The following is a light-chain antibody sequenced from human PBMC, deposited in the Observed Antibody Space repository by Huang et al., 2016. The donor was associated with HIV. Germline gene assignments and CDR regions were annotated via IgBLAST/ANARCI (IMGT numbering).Light chain of an antibody. Sequence: EIKMTQSPATLSVSPGGRVTLSCRASQNVRNNLAWYHQKTGQAPRLLIYDTSTRASVIPARFSGSGSGTEFTLTISGLQSEDFAIYYCQQYDKWPPGLTFGGGTKVEI. J-gene: IGKJ4*01. CDR1: QNVRNN. CDR2: DTS. V-gene: IGKV3D-15*01. CDR3: QQYDKWPPGLT.